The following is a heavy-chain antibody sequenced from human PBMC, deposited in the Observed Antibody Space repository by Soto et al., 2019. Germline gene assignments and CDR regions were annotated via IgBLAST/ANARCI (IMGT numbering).Heavy chain of an antibody. Sequence: PGGSLRLSCAASGFTFSSYGMHWVRQAPGKGLEWVAVIWYDGSNKYYADSVKGRFTISRDNSKNTLYLQMNSLRAEDTAVYYCARDSSPYYDFWSGPSRHYYYYGMDVWGQAPTGTVSS. J-gene: IGHJ6*02. V-gene: IGHV3-33*01. CDR3: ARDSSPYYDFWSGPSRHYYYYGMDV. CDR2: IWYDGSNK. D-gene: IGHD3-3*01. CDR1: GFTFSSYG.